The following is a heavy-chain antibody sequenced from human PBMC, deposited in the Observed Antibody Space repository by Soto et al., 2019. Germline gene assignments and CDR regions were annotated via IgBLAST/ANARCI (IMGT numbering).Heavy chain of an antibody. Sequence: QVHLIQSGAEVKKPGSSVKVSCKAAGGTFNTYTLFWVRQAPGHGLEWMGRIIPMLPVTNSAQKFQGRLNLTAQKSTGTAFMELTSLTSDDTAVYYCSIGSWSAETFDVWGQGTMVTVPS. J-gene: IGHJ3*01. V-gene: IGHV1-69*02. CDR3: SIGSWSAETFDV. CDR1: GGTFNTYT. CDR2: IIPMLPVT. D-gene: IGHD2-2*01.